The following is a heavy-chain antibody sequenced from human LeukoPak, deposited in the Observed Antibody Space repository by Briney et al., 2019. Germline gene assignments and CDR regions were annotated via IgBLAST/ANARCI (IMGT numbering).Heavy chain of an antibody. J-gene: IGHJ2*01. CDR1: GVSINSNTYY. V-gene: IGHV4-39*07. CDR3: VRSAPTLGYCSSSSCSYWSFDL. D-gene: IGHD2-2*01. CDR2: FYYTATT. Sequence: SETLSLTCTVSGVSINSNTYYWGWIRQPPGKGLERIASFYYTATTYYNPYLKRRVNISIDTSKNQFSLKLMSVTAADTAVYYCVRSAPTLGYCSSSSCSYWSFDLWGRGTLVTVSS.